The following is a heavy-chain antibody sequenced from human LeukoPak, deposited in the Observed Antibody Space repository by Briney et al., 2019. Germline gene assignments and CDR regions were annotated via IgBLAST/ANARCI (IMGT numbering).Heavy chain of an antibody. Sequence: SLRLSCAASGFTFDDYAMHWVRQAPGKGLEWVGFIASETYGGTAEYAASVKGRFTISRDDSKSIAYLQMNSLKTEDTAVYYCTRDQTPYYWGQGTLVTVSS. CDR2: IASETYGGTA. V-gene: IGHV3-49*04. CDR3: TRDQTPYY. CDR1: GFTFDDYA. J-gene: IGHJ4*02.